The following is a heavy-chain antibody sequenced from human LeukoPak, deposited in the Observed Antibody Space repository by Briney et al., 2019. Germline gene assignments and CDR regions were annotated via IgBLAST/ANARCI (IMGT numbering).Heavy chain of an antibody. D-gene: IGHD2-15*01. CDR3: ARRRRGGSSDY. CDR1: GGSFSGYY. V-gene: IGHV4-59*12. J-gene: IGHJ4*02. Sequence: SETLSLTCAVYGGSFSGYYWSWIRQPPGKGLEWIGYIYYSGSTNYNPSLKSRVTISVDTSKNQFSLKLSSVTAADTAVYYCARRRRGGSSDYWGQGTLVTVSS. CDR2: IYYSGST.